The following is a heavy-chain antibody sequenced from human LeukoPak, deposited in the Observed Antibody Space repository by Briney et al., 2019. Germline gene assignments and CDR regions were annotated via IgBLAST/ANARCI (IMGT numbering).Heavy chain of an antibody. V-gene: IGHV4-39*07. J-gene: IGHJ4*02. CDR2: IYYSGST. CDR1: GGSISSSSYY. Sequence: SETLSLTCTVSGGSISSSSYYWGWIRQPPGKGLEWIGSIYYSGSTYYNPSLKSRVTISVDTSKNQFSLKLSSVTAADTAVYYCARDERGVEWEYLVRGWGQGTLVTVSS. D-gene: IGHD3-10*01. CDR3: ARDERGVEWEYLVRG.